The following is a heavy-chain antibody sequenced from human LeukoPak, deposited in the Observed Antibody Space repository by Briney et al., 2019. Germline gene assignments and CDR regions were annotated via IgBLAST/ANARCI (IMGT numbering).Heavy chain of an antibody. V-gene: IGHV3-9*01. CDR3: AKDMGGYSYGDFDY. D-gene: IGHD5-18*01. CDR2: ISWNSGSI. CDR1: GFTFSSYA. J-gene: IGHJ4*02. Sequence: PGGSLRLSCAASGFTFSSYAMHWVRQAPGKGLEWVSGISWNSGSIGYADSVKGRFTISRDNAKNSPYLQMNSLRAEDTALYYCAKDMGGYSYGDFDYWGQGTMVTACS.